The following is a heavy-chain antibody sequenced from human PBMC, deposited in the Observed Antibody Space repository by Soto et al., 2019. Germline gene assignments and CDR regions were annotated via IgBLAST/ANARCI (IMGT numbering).Heavy chain of an antibody. CDR1: GGSFSGYY. D-gene: IGHD2-15*01. V-gene: IGHV4-34*01. J-gene: IGHJ6*03. Sequence: SETLSLTCAVYGGSFSGYYWSWIRQPPGKGLEWIGEINHSGSTNYNPSLKSRVTISVDTSKNQFSLKLSSVTAADTAVYYCARDEYIVEPEKYYYYYYMDVWGKGTTVTVSS. CDR2: INHSGST. CDR3: ARDEYIVEPEKYYYYYYMDV.